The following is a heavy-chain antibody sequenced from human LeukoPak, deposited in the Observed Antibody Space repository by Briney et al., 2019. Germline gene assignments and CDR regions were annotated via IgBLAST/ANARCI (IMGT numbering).Heavy chain of an antibody. V-gene: IGHV4-59*02. J-gene: IGHJ5*02. CDR1: GASVTTFY. Sequence: KTSETLSLTCTVSGASVTTFYWSWFRQPPGKGLEWIGYFYYSGVTNYNPSLKSRVTMSVDTSKNQFSLKVTSVTAADTAIYYCARSQAAHEWFDPWGQGILVTVSS. CDR3: ARSQAAHEWFDP. D-gene: IGHD6-25*01. CDR2: FYYSGVT.